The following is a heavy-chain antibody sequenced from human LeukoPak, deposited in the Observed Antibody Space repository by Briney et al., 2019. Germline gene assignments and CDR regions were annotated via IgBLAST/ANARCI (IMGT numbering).Heavy chain of an antibody. D-gene: IGHD3/OR15-3a*01. Sequence: PSETLSLTCTVSGGSIRSSYYYWGWIRQPPGKGLEWIGSIYDSGSTYYNPSLKSRVTISVDTSKNQFSLKLSSVTAADTAVYYCARHRHVDLGDYFDYWGQGTLVTVSS. V-gene: IGHV4-39*01. CDR3: ARHRHVDLGDYFDY. CDR1: GGSIRSSYYY. CDR2: IYDSGST. J-gene: IGHJ4*02.